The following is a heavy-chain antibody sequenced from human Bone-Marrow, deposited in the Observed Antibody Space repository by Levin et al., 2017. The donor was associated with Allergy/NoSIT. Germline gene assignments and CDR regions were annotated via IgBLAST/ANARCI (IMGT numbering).Heavy chain of an antibody. CDR3: ATGGAYGDHIFEM. D-gene: IGHD4/OR15-4a*01. Sequence: PSETLSLTCTVSGVSISSYYWTWIRQTAGKGLEWIGRIHGSGDSDLNPSVKSRIAMSGDTSNNQFSLRLTSVTAADTGVYYCATGGAYGDHIFEMWGQGTMVTVSS. CDR1: GVSISSYY. CDR2: IHGSGDS. J-gene: IGHJ3*02. V-gene: IGHV4-4*07.